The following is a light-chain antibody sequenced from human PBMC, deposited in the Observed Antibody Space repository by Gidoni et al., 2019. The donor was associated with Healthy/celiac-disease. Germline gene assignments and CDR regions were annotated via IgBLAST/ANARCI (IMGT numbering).Light chain of an antibody. J-gene: IGKJ5*01. Sequence: DIQMTQSPSSLSASVGDRVTITCRASKSISSYLNWYQQKPAKAPNLLIYAASSLQSGVPSRFSGSGSGTDFTLTISSLQPEDFATYYCQQSYSTPPITFGQGTRLEIK. CDR1: KSISSY. V-gene: IGKV1-39*01. CDR2: AAS. CDR3: QQSYSTPPIT.